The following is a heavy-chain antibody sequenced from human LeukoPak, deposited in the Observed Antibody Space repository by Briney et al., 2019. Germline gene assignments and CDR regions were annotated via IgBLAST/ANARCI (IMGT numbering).Heavy chain of an antibody. CDR2: IYYSGST. CDR1: GGSISSYY. Sequence: PSETLSLTCTVSGGSISSYYWSWIRQPPGKGLEWIGYIYYSGSTNYNPSLKSRVTISVDTSKNQFSLKLSSVTAADTAVYYCARDRRPGIAARWFDPWGQGTLVTVSS. V-gene: IGHV4-59*01. J-gene: IGHJ5*02. CDR3: ARDRRPGIAARWFDP. D-gene: IGHD6-25*01.